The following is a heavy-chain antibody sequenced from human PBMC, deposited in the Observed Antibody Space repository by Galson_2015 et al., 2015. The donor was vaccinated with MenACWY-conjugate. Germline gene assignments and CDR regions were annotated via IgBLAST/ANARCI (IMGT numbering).Heavy chain of an antibody. V-gene: IGHV3-74*03. CDR3: ARDPADTGTKEAYYDDYYMDV. D-gene: IGHD4-17*01. J-gene: IGHJ6*03. CDR2: INSDGSSP. Sequence: SLRLSCAASGFIFSSYWMHWVRQAPGKGLVWVSHINSDGSSPTYADSVKGRFTISRDNAKNTLYLQMNSLRADDTAVYYCARDPADTGTKEAYYDDYYMDVWGKGTTGTVSS. CDR1: GFIFSSYW.